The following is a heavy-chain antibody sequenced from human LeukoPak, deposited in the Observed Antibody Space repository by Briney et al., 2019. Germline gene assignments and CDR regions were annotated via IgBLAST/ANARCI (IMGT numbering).Heavy chain of an antibody. CDR2: IYYSGST. CDR3: ARAAAMVFYYFDY. CDR1: GCSISSGDYY. J-gene: IGHJ4*02. V-gene: IGHV4-30-4*08. D-gene: IGHD5-18*01. Sequence: QVQLQESGPGLVKPSQTLSLTCTVSGCSISSGDYYWSWIRQPPGQGLEWIGYIYYSGSTYYNPSLKSRVTISVDTSKNQFSLKLSSVTAADTAVYYCARAAAMVFYYFDYWGQGTLVTVSS.